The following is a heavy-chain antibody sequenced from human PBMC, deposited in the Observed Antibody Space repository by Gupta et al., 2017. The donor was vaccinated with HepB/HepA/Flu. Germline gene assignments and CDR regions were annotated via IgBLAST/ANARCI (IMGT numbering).Heavy chain of an antibody. CDR2: IILVLGAA. CDR1: GGTFSRYA. CDR3: ARVVYTGTMTSDC. V-gene: IGHV1-69*04. J-gene: IGHJ4*02. D-gene: IGHD2-2*02. Sequence: QVQLVQSGAEVKKPASSVTVSCKASGGTFSRYALSWVRQAPGQGLEWMGRIILVLGAANYAQKFQGRLTITADKSTNTFYMELRSLTYEDTDVYYCARVVYTGTMTSDCWGQGTLVTVSS.